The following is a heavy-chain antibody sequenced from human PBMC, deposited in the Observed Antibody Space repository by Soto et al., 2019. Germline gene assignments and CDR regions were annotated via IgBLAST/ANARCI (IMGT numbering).Heavy chain of an antibody. D-gene: IGHD4-4*01. CDR2: VYYGENS. CDR3: ARHPRVGPSGNYFFDY. Sequence: ETLSLTCTVSGGSISGYYWSWLRQPPGKGLEWIGYVYYGENSNYIPSLKSRVTMSLDTSNNQFSLELGSVTAADTAIYYCARHPRVGPSGNYFFDYWSQGTLVTVSS. J-gene: IGHJ4*02. V-gene: IGHV4-59*08. CDR1: GGSISGYY.